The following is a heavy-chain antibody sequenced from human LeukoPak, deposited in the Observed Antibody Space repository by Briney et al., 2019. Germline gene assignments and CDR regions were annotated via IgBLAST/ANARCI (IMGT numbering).Heavy chain of an antibody. CDR3: AKGSGYYGSGRHHYYYYGMDV. V-gene: IGHV3-23*01. J-gene: IGHJ6*04. CDR2: ISGSGGST. Sequence: GGSLRLSCAASGFTFSSYAMSWVRQAPGKGLEWVSAISGSGGSTYYAGSVKGRFTISRDNSKNTLYLQMNSLRAEDTAVYYCAKGSGYYGSGRHHYYYYGMDVWGKGTTVTVSS. D-gene: IGHD3-10*01. CDR1: GFTFSSYA.